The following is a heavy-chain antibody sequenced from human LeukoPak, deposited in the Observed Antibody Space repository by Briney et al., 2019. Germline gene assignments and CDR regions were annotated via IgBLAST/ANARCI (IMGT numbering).Heavy chain of an antibody. V-gene: IGHV4-59*01. CDR3: ARRRITIFGVVILPPRINDAFDI. D-gene: IGHD3-3*01. J-gene: IGHJ3*02. Sequence: SETLSLTCTVSGGSISSYYWSWIRQPPGKGLEWIGYIYYSGGTKYNPSLKSRVTISLDTSKNQFSLKLSSVTAADTAVYYCARRRITIFGVVILPPRINDAFDIWGQGTMVTVSS. CDR2: IYYSGGT. CDR1: GGSISSYY.